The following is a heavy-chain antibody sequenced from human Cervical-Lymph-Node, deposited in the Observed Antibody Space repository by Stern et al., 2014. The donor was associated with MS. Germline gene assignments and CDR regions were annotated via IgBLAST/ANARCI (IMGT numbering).Heavy chain of an antibody. Sequence: EVQLVESGGGLVKPGGSLRLSCAASGFTFSPFIMNWVRQAPGKGLEWVSSINSRSTFIYYADSVKGRFTISRDNAKNSLYLQMNSLRAEDTAVYYCARGVGCTSTSCHKGWFDPWGQGTLVTVSS. J-gene: IGHJ5*02. D-gene: IGHD2-2*01. CDR3: ARGVGCTSTSCHKGWFDP. V-gene: IGHV3-21*01. CDR2: INSRSTFI. CDR1: GFTFSPFI.